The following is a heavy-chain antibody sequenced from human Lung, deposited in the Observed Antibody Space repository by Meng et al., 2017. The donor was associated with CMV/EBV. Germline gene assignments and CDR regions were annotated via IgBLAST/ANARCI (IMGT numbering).Heavy chain of an antibody. D-gene: IGHD3-3*01. V-gene: IGHV3-21*01. Sequence: GESXKISCAASGFTFSTYNMNWVRQAPGKGLEWVSSISGSGSDIYYADSIKGRFTISRDNTRNSLHLQMTGLRAEDTAVYYCARDGRPLHFLEFSAGWFDPWXQGTXVTVSS. CDR2: ISGSGSDI. CDR3: ARDGRPLHFLEFSAGWFDP. CDR1: GFTFSTYN. J-gene: IGHJ5*02.